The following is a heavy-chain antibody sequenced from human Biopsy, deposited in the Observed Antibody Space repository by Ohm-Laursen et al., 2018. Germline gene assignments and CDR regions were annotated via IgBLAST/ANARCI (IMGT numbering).Heavy chain of an antibody. D-gene: IGHD6-19*01. CDR2: INPSGSTT. CDR3: ARNTGWYGDLYYFDY. V-gene: IGHV1-46*01. J-gene: IGHJ4*02. Sequence: GSSVKVSCKASGSSFTGYYIHWVRQAPGQGLEWMGMINPSGSTTSYPQIFQGRVTMTRDTSKSTVYMELSSLRSADTAVYFCARNTGWYGDLYYFDYWGQGTLVTVSS. CDR1: GSSFTGYY.